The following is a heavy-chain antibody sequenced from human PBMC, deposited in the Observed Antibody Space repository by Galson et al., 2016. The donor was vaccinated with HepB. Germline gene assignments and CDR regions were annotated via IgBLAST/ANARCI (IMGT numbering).Heavy chain of an antibody. Sequence: SLRLSCAASGFTFDKYGMTWFRQAPGKGLEWVSTICGRCGDMDYADSVKGRFTIFRDDSKNTLYLHMNGLRVEDTAIYYCAIDPSQWHDLLFGNWAQGTLVTVSA. CDR1: GFTFDKYG. J-gene: IGHJ4*02. V-gene: IGHV3-23*01. D-gene: IGHD6-19*01. CDR2: ICGRCGDM. CDR3: AIDPSQWHDLLFGN.